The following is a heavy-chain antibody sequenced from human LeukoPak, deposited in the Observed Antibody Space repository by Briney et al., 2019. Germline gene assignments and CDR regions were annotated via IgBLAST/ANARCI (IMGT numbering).Heavy chain of an antibody. J-gene: IGHJ4*02. D-gene: IGHD4-17*01. Sequence: SETLSLTCTVSGGSISSYYWSWIRQPAGKGLEWIGRIYTSGSTNYNPSLKSRVTMSVDTSKNQFSLKLSSVTAADTAVYYCAKIMYDLGDHCIDSWGQGTLISVSS. CDR3: AKIMYDLGDHCIDS. V-gene: IGHV4-4*07. CDR1: GGSISSYY. CDR2: IYTSGST.